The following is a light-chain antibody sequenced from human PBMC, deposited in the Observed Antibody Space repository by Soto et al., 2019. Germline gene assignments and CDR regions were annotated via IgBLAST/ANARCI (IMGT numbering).Light chain of an antibody. V-gene: IGLV2-14*01. J-gene: IGLJ2*01. CDR1: SSDFGAYNY. Sequence: QSALTQPASVSGSPGQSITISCTGTSSDFGAYNYVSWYQQLPGKAPKVMIYEVSYRPSGVSDRFSGSKSGNTASLTISGLQAEDEADYYCSSYTSSSTLAFGGGTKLTVL. CDR2: EVS. CDR3: SSYTSSSTLA.